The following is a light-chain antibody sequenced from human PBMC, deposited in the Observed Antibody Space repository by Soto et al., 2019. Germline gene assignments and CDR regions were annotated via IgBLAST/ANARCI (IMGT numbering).Light chain of an antibody. CDR3: SSYTDSSNYV. CDR2: QVT. V-gene: IGLV2-14*02. Sequence: QSAATQPASVSGSPGQSITISCTGISNDIGGYYLVSWYQQHPGQAPKLMIYQVTNRPSGVSNRFSGSRSGNTASLTISGLHAEDEADYYCSSYTDSSNYVFGTGTKLTVL. CDR1: SNDIGGYYL. J-gene: IGLJ1*01.